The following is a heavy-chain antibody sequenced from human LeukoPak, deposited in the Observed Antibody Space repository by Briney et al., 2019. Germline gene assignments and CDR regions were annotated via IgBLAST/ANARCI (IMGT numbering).Heavy chain of an antibody. Sequence: GGSLRLSCAASGFSFTTYWMTWIRQAPEKGLEWVAHISEDGSVKYYIDSVKGRVTISRDNAKNSVYLQMNDLRVEDTAVYYCVGEAPGYWGQGALVTVSS. J-gene: IGHJ4*02. CDR1: GFSFTTYW. D-gene: IGHD2-2*01. CDR2: ISEDGSVK. V-gene: IGHV3-7*01. CDR3: VGEAPGY.